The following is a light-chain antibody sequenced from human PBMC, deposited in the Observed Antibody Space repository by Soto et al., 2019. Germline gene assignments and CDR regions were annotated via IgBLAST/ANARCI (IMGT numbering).Light chain of an antibody. CDR2: DVT. Sequence: QSALTQPRSVSGSPGQSVTISCTGTSSDVGGYDYVSWYQQLPGKAPKLMIYDVTKRPSGLPDRFSGSKSGNTASLTISGLQAEDEADYYCCSFAGSRYVFGTGTKLTVL. V-gene: IGLV2-11*01. J-gene: IGLJ1*01. CDR1: SSDVGGYDY. CDR3: CSFAGSRYV.